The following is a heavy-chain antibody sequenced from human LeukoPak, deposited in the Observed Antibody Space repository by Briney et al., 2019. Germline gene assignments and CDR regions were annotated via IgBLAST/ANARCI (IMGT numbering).Heavy chain of an antibody. CDR2: IYYSGST. D-gene: IGHD3-10*01. CDR3: AKGSGSHYGMDV. CDR1: GGSISSYY. Sequence: PSETLSLTCTVSGGSISSYYWSWIRQPPGKGLEWIGYIYYSGSTNYNPSLKSRVTISVDTSKNQFSLKLSSVTAADTAVYYCAKGSGSHYGMDVWGQGTTVTVSS. V-gene: IGHV4-59*01. J-gene: IGHJ6*02.